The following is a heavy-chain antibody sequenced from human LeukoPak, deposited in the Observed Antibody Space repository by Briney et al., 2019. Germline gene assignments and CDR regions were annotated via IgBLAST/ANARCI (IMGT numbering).Heavy chain of an antibody. CDR3: ARGGLGYCSGGSCYYNWFDP. Sequence: GASVKVSCKASGYTFTGYYMHWVRQAPGQGLEWMGWISPNSGGTNYAQKFQGWVTMTRDTSISTAYMELSRLRSDDTAVYYCARGGLGYCSGGSCYYNWFDPWGQGTLVTVSS. V-gene: IGHV1-2*04. J-gene: IGHJ5*02. CDR2: ISPNSGGT. CDR1: GYTFTGYY. D-gene: IGHD2-15*01.